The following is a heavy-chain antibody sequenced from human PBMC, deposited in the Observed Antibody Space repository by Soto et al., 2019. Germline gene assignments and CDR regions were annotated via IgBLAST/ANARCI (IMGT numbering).Heavy chain of an antibody. J-gene: IGHJ6*03. Sequence: EVQLEESGGGLVKPGGSLRLSCTASGVTFSSFSFNWVRQAPGKGLEWVSFILSSSASIYYADSVKGRFTISRDNAKNSPYMQMNSLKYEGTAVYSCARDCGEQLVRRGFYYYYMDVWGKGTTVTVSS. D-gene: IGHD6-6*01. CDR3: ARDCGEQLVRRGFYYYYMDV. V-gene: IGHV3-21*06. CDR1: GVTFSSFS. CDR2: ILSSSASI.